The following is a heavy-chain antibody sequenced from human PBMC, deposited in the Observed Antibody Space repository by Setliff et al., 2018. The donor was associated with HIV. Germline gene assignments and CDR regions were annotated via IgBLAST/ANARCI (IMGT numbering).Heavy chain of an antibody. J-gene: IGHJ4*02. D-gene: IGHD3-16*01. V-gene: IGHV4-59*08. CDR2: IYIYNSGST. CDR3: ARQAERDDDSYLDY. CDR1: GGSFSGYY. Sequence: SETLSLTCSVSGGSFSGYYWSWIRQPPGKGLEWIGYIYIYNSGSTNYNPSLTSRVTISVDTSRNQFSLKLKSVTAADTAVYFCARQAERDDDSYLDYWGQGTLVTVSS.